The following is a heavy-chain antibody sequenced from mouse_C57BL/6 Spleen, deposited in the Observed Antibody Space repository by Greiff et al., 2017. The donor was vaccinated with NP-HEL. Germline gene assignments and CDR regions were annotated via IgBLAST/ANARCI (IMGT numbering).Heavy chain of an antibody. J-gene: IGHJ2*01. Sequence: QVQLQQPGAELVMPGASVKLSCKASGYTFTSYWMHWVKQRPGQGLEWIGEIDPSDSYTNYNQKFKGKSTLTVDKSSSTAYMQLSSLTSEDSAVYYCARALSSPFFDYGGQGTTLTVSS. CDR1: GYTFTSYW. V-gene: IGHV1-69*01. CDR3: ARALSSPFFDY. D-gene: IGHD6-5*01. CDR2: IDPSDSYT.